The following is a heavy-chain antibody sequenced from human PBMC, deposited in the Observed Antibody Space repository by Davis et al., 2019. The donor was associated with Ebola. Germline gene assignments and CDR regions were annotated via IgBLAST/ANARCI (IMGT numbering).Heavy chain of an antibody. CDR2: ISYDGCNK. D-gene: IGHD3-3*01. CDR1: GFTFSSYA. J-gene: IGHJ6*02. V-gene: IGHV3-30-3*01. CDR3: ARDQGHGFDDFWSGYHYGMDV. Sequence: AGSLRLSCAASGFTFSSYAMHWVRQAPGKGLEWVAVISYDGCNKYYADSVKCRFTISRDNSKNTLYLQMNSLRAEDTAVYYCARDQGHGFDDFWSGYHYGMDVWGQGTTVTVSS.